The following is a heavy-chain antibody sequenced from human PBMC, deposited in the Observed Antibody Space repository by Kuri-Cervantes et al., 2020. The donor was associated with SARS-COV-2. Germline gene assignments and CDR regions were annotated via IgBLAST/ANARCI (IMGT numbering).Heavy chain of an antibody. J-gene: IGHJ4*02. CDR2: ISWNSGSI. D-gene: IGHD1-20*01. Sequence: SLKISCAASGFTFDDYAMHWVRQAPGKGLEWVSGISWNSGSIGYADSVKGRFTISRDNAKNSLYLQMNSLRAEDTAVYYCARNFNWNDEGFDYWGQGTLVTVSS. CDR3: ARNFNWNDEGFDY. CDR1: GFTFDDYA. V-gene: IGHV3-9*01.